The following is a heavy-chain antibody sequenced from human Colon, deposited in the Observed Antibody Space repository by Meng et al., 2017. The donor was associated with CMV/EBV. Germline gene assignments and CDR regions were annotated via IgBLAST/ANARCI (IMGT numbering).Heavy chain of an antibody. CDR2: ISSSGSSI. CDR3: ARDRAVEMGILVLEE. Sequence: SGFNLSVYKMNWVRQAQGKGPEWVSFISSSGSSISYADSVKGRFTISRDNTKNLLYLEMNSLRGEDTAVYYCARDRAVEMGILVLEEWGQGTLVTVSS. D-gene: IGHD5-24*01. CDR1: GFNLSVYK. V-gene: IGHV3-21*06. J-gene: IGHJ4*02.